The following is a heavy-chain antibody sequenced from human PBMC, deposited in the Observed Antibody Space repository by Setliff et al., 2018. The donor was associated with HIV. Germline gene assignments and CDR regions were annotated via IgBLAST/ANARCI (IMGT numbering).Heavy chain of an antibody. CDR1: GFTFSNYN. CDR2: ISGTTNTI. V-gene: IGHV3-48*02. Sequence: GGSLRLSCTGSGFTFSNYNMNWVRQAPGKGLEWISYISGTTNTIYYADSVKGRFTISRDNSKNSLYLQMSSLRDEDTAVYYCARDFRIIVPDVFDIWGRGTMVTVSS. CDR3: ARDFRIIVPDVFDI. J-gene: IGHJ3*02. D-gene: IGHD2-15*01.